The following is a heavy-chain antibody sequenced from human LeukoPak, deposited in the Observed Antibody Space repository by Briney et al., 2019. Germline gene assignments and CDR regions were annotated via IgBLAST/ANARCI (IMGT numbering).Heavy chain of an antibody. Sequence: GASVKVSCKASGYTFTSYDINWVRQATGQGLEWMGWMNPNSGNTGYAQKFQGRVTMTRNTSISTAYMELSSLRSEDTAVYYCARNPRSYYDFWSGYYNNWFDPWGQGTLVTVSS. D-gene: IGHD3-3*01. V-gene: IGHV1-8*01. CDR2: MNPNSGNT. CDR1: GYTFTSYD. CDR3: ARNPRSYYDFWSGYYNNWFDP. J-gene: IGHJ5*02.